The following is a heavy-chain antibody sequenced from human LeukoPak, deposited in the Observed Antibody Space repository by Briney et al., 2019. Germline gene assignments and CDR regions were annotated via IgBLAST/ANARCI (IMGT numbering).Heavy chain of an antibody. J-gene: IGHJ1*01. CDR3: ERAWMAAAGTVYFQH. V-gene: IGHV4-39*07. Sequence: PSETLSHTCTVSGGSISSSSYYWGWFRQPPGKGLEWIGSIYYSGSTYYNPSLKSRVTISVDTSKNQFSLKLSSVTAADTAVYYCERAWMAAAGTVYFQHWGQGTLVTVSS. D-gene: IGHD6-13*01. CDR1: GGSISSSSYY. CDR2: IYYSGST.